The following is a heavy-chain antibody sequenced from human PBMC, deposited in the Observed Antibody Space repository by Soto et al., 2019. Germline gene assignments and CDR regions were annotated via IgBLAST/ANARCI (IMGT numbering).Heavy chain of an antibody. CDR3: ARVGVGVYYFDY. V-gene: IGHV3-74*01. D-gene: IGHD1-26*01. CDR2: INSDGGTT. J-gene: IGHJ4*02. Sequence: EVQLVESGGNLVQPGGSQRLSCAASEFTFSSYWMHWVRQAPGKGLVWVSRINSDGGTTSYADSVKGRFTISRDNAKNTLYLQMNSLRAEDTAVYYCARVGVGVYYFDYWGQGTLVTVSS. CDR1: EFTFSSYW.